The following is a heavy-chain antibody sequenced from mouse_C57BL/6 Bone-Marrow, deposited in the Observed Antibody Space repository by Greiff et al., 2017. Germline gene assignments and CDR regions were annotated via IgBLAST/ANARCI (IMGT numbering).Heavy chain of an antibody. CDR3: AIGFGDYYGSRDAMDY. D-gene: IGHD1-1*01. V-gene: IGHV3-1*01. J-gene: IGHJ4*01. CDR2: ISYSGST. CDR1: GYSITSGYD. Sequence: EVQLVESGPGMVKPSQSLSLTCTVTGYSITSGYDWHWIRPFPGNKLEWMGYISYSGSTNYNPSLKSRISITHDPSKNHFFLKLNSVTTEDTATYYCAIGFGDYYGSRDAMDYWGQGTSVTVSS.